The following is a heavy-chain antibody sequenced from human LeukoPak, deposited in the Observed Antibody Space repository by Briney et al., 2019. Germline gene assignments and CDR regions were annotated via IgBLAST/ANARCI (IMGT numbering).Heavy chain of an antibody. Sequence: RASVKVSCKASGYTFTGYYMHWVRQAPGQGLEWMGWINPNSGGTNYAQKFQGRVTMTRDTSITTAYMELGRLRSDDMAVYYCARRAVEYNWNDFDLWGQGTLVTVSS. CDR2: INPNSGGT. CDR1: GYTFTGYY. CDR3: ARRAVEYNWNDFDL. J-gene: IGHJ4*02. D-gene: IGHD1-1*01. V-gene: IGHV1-2*02.